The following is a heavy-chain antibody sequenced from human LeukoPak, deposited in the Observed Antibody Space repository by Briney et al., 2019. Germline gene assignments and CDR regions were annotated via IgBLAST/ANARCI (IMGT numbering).Heavy chain of an antibody. CDR1: GYTSTSYD. CDR2: MNPNSGNT. D-gene: IGHD5-12*01. V-gene: IGHV1-8*01. CDR3: ARAGYSGYDGERDP. Sequence: PGASVKVSCNASGYTSTSYDINCVRQATGQGLEWMGWMNPNSGNTGYAQKFQGRVTMTRNTSISTAYMELSSLRSEDTAVYYCARAGYSGYDGERDPWGQGTLVTVSS. J-gene: IGHJ5*02.